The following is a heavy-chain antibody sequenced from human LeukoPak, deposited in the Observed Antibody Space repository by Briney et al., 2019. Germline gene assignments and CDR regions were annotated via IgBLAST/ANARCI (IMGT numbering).Heavy chain of an antibody. CDR3: ARDSGVGATNYFDY. CDR1: GFTFDDYA. V-gene: IGHV3-9*01. Sequence: GGSLRLSCAASGFTFDDYAMHWVRQAPGKGLEWVSGISWNSGSIGYADSVKGRFTISRDNSKNTLYLQMNSLRAGDTAVYYCARDSGVGATNYFDYWGQGTLVTVSS. CDR2: ISWNSGSI. D-gene: IGHD1-26*01. J-gene: IGHJ4*02.